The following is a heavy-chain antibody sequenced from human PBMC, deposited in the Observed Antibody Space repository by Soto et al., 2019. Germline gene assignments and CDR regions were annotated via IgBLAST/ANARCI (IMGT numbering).Heavy chain of an antibody. V-gene: IGHV1-18*01. D-gene: IGHD2-2*01. CDR1: GYPFSNYG. Sequence: GSVKVSFKTSGYPFSNYGITLVRQAPGQPLEWLGWISLYSDGTNYAQKFQGRVSMTTDTSTTTAYMELRSLRSYDTAVYYCARVVPGAEAWFGPWGQGTMVTVSS. CDR3: ARVVPGAEAWFGP. J-gene: IGHJ5*02. CDR2: ISLYSDGT.